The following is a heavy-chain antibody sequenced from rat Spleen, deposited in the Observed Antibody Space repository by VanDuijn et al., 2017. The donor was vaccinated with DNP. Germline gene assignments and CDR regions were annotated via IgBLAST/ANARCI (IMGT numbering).Heavy chain of an antibody. CDR2: IGSDAYAP. CDR1: GFTFSDHN. Sequence: EVQLVESGGGLVQSGRSLKLSCAASGFTFSDHNMAWVRQAPTKGLEWVAYIGSDAYAPYYGDSVKGRFTISRDNAKSTLYLQMDSLRSEETATYYCASLLLPNWFTYWGQGTLVTVSS. CDR3: ASLLLPNWFTY. J-gene: IGHJ3*01. V-gene: IGHV5-7*01. D-gene: IGHD1-1*01.